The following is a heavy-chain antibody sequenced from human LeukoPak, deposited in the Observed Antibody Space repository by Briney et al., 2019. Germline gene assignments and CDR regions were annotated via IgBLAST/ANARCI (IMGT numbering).Heavy chain of an antibody. D-gene: IGHD6-13*01. CDR2: IYYSGST. CDR3: ASLSSSWYYLDY. V-gene: IGHV4-31*03. CDR1: GGSISSGGYY. J-gene: IGHJ4*02. Sequence: PSQTLSLTCTVSGGSISSGGYYWSWIRQHPGKGLEWIGYIYYSGSTYYNPSLKSRVTISVDTSKNQFSLKLSSVTAADTAVYYCASLSSSWYYLDYWGQGTLVTVSS.